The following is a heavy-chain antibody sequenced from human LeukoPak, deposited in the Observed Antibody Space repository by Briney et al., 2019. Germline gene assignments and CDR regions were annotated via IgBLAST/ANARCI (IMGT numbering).Heavy chain of an antibody. CDR3: TRTPRLVAHAFYFDQ. CDR1: GYTFATYW. Sequence: GESLKISCKGFGYTFATYWIGWARQMPGKGPEWMGTIYPSDSDTRYSPSFQGHVTISADKSITTAYLQWSSLKASDSAMYYCTRTPRLVAHAFYFDQWGRGTLVTVSS. J-gene: IGHJ4*02. CDR2: IYPSDSDT. D-gene: IGHD2-2*01. V-gene: IGHV5-51*01.